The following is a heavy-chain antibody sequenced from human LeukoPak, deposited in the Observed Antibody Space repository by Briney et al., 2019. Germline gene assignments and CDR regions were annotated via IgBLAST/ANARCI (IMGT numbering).Heavy chain of an antibody. D-gene: IGHD3-9*01. CDR1: GGSISSHY. V-gene: IGHV4-59*11. CDR3: ARVADILTGADAFDI. Sequence: PSETLSLTCTVSGGSISSHYWSWIRQPPGKGLEWIGYIYYSGSINYNPSLKSRVTISVDTSKNQFSLKLSSVTAAYTAVYYCARVADILTGADAFDIWGQGTMVTVSS. J-gene: IGHJ3*02. CDR2: IYYSGSI.